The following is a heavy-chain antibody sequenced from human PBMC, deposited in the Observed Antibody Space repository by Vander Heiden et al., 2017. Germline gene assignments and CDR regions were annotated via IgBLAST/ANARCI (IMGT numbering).Heavy chain of an antibody. Sequence: QVQLVQSGAAVQKPGASVKVSCKTSGYTFSRYGIGWVRQAPGQGLEWMGWVSTNNGDTSYSQKFQGRVTMTIDSATSTAYMELGSLESDDTAVYFCARGGFMDVWGQGTTVIVSS. CDR3: ARGGFMDV. J-gene: IGHJ6*02. D-gene: IGHD3-10*01. CDR1: GYTFSRYG. V-gene: IGHV1-18*01. CDR2: VSTNNGDT.